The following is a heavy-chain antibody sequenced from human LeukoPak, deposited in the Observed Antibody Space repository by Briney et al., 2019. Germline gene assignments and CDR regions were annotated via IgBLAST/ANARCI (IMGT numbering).Heavy chain of an antibody. CDR1: GFTFTTYP. CDR3: AKAPHCPNDVCRYFDY. Sequence: PGGSLRLSCAASGFTFTTYPMSWVRQAPGKGLEWVSAISASGGGTYYADPVKGRFTISRDNSRSTVFLQMSSLRAEDTAVYYCAKAPHCPNDVCRYFDYWGQGILVTVSS. D-gene: IGHD2-8*01. CDR2: ISASGGGT. V-gene: IGHV3-23*01. J-gene: IGHJ4*02.